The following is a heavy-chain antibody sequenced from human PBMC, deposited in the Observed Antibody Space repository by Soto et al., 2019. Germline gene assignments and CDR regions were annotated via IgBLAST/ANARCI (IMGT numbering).Heavy chain of an antibody. CDR2: VYNSGST. D-gene: IGHD6-13*01. CDR1: GGSISSNY. CDR3: ARYRREAVAGYTLDN. V-gene: IGHV4-59*01. J-gene: IGHJ4*02. Sequence: SETLSLTCTVSGGSISSNYWTWIRQPPGKGLEWIGYVYNSGSTNYNPSLKSRVTISEDTSKSQFSLKVNSMTAADTAVYYCARYRREAVAGYTLDNWGQGTLVTVSS.